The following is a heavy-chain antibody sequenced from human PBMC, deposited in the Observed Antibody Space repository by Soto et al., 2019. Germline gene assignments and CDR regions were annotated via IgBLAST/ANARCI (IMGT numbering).Heavy chain of an antibody. J-gene: IGHJ4*02. CDR1: GCTFSIYA. V-gene: IGHV3-23*01. D-gene: IGHD3-9*01. CDR3: AKDIYDILTGLY. CDR2: ISDNGGYT. Sequence: GGSLRRSCAACGCTFSIYAMTWVRQAPGKGLEWVSVISDNGGYTSYADSVKGRFTISRDNSKNTLYLQMNSLRAEDTAVYYCAKDIYDILTGLYWGQGTLVTVSS.